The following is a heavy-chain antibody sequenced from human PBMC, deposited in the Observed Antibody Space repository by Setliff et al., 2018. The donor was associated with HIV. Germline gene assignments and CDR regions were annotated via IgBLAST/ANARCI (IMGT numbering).Heavy chain of an antibody. Sequence: PGGSLRLSCAASGFTFSSFAMSWIRQAPGKGLEWVSYISSSGSTIYYADSVKGRFTISRDNAKNSLYLQMNSLRAEDTAVYYCARDFNYYYYYGMDVWGQGTTVTVSS. CDR1: GFTFSSFA. J-gene: IGHJ6*02. V-gene: IGHV3-11*04. CDR2: ISSSGSTI. CDR3: ARDFNYYYYYGMDV.